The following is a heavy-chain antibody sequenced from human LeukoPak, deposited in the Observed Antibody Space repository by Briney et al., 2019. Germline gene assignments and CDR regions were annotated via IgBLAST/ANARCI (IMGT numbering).Heavy chain of an antibody. CDR1: GGSIRSSYYY. V-gene: IGHV4-39*01. D-gene: IGHD5-18*01. J-gene: IGHJ4*02. CDR2: IYDSGST. CDR3: ARGAAGYSYG. Sequence: SETLSLTCTVSGGSIRSSYYYWGWIRQPPGKGLEWIGSIYDSGSTYYNPSLKSRVTISVDTSKNQFSLKLNSVTAADTAVYYCARGAAGYSYGWGQGTLVTVSS.